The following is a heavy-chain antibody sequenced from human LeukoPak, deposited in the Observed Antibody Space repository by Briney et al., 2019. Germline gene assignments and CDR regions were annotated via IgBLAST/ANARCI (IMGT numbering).Heavy chain of an antibody. Sequence: GGSLRLSCAASGFTFSSYAMSWVRQAPGKGLEWVSAISGSGGSTYYADSVKGRFTISRDNAKNSLYLQMNSLRAEDTAVYYCARVSRYSSSWYWFDPWGQGTLVTVSS. V-gene: IGHV3-23*01. D-gene: IGHD6-13*01. CDR1: GFTFSSYA. CDR3: ARVSRYSSSWYWFDP. J-gene: IGHJ5*02. CDR2: ISGSGGST.